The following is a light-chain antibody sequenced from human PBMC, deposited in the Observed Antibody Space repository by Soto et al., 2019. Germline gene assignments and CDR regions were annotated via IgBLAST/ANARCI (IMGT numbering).Light chain of an antibody. V-gene: IGKV3-20*01. J-gene: IGKJ2*01. Sequence: EIVLTQSPGTLSLYPGERATLSCRASRSLSSSYLVWYQQKPGQAPRLLIYAASRRATGIPDRFSGSGSATEYTLTISRLELEDFAVYYCQQQGTFGQGTKLEIK. CDR2: AAS. CDR3: QQQGT. CDR1: RSLSSSY.